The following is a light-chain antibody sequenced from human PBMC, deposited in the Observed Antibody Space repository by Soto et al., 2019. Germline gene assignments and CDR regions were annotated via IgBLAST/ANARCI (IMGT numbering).Light chain of an antibody. V-gene: IGKV1-5*01. CDR2: DAS. CDR1: QSISNW. Sequence: DIQMTQSPSTLSASVGDRVTITCRGSQSISNWLAWYQQRPGKAPKLLIYDASTLEGWVPSRFSGCGSGTEFTLTISGLRPDDFATYSCQQYNTYSYTFGEGTKLEIK. CDR3: QQYNTYSYT. J-gene: IGKJ2*01.